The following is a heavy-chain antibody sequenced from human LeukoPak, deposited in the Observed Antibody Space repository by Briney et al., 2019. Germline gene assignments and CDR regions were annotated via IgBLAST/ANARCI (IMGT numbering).Heavy chain of an antibody. V-gene: IGHV1-2*02. J-gene: IGHJ5*02. CDR1: GYIFTDYY. CDR3: ARDTSWFDP. Sequence: ASVKVSCKASGYIFTDYYLHWVRQAPGQGLEWMGWINPDSGDTNFAQKFQGRVSMTRDTSISTAYMELSRLRSDDTAVYYCARDTSWFDPWGQGTLVTVSS. D-gene: IGHD2-2*01. CDR2: INPDSGDT.